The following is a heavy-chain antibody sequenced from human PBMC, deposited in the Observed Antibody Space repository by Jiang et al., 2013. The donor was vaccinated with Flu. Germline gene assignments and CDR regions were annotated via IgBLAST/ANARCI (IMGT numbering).Heavy chain of an antibody. CDR2: IYYSGST. J-gene: IGHJ6*02. CDR1: GGSISSYY. D-gene: IGHD6-19*01. CDR3: ASGYSSGWWVMDV. Sequence: GSGLVKPSETLSLTCTVSGGSISSYYWSWIRQPPGKGLEWIGYIYYSGSTNYNPSLKSRVTISVDTSKNQFSLKLSSVTAADTAVYYCASGYSSGWWVMDVWGQGTTVTVSS. V-gene: IGHV4-59*08.